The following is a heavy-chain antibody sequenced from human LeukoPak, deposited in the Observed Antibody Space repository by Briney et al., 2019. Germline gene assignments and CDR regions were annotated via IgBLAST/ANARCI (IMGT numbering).Heavy chain of an antibody. Sequence: SETLSLTCAVYGGSFSSYYWSWIRQPPGKGLEWIGYIHYSGGTDYNPSLKSRVTISIDTSKNQLSLKLSSVTAADTAVYYCSRGLYSSTWPDYWGQGTLVTVSS. V-gene: IGHV4-59*08. CDR3: SRGLYSSTWPDY. D-gene: IGHD6-13*01. J-gene: IGHJ4*02. CDR1: GGSFSSYY. CDR2: IHYSGGT.